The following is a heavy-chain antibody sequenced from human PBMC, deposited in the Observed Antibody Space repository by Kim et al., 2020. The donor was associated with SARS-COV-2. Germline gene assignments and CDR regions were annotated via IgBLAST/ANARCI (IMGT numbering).Heavy chain of an antibody. CDR3: ARYFPNIRFLEWLPHVPIDAFDI. CDR2: INHSGST. Sequence: SETLSLTCVVYGGSFSGYYWSWIRQPPGKGLEWIGEINHSGSTNYNPSLKSRVTISVDTSKNQFSLKLSSVTAADTAVYYCARYFPNIRFLEWLPHVPIDAFDIWGQGTMVTVSS. J-gene: IGHJ3*02. V-gene: IGHV4-34*01. CDR1: GGSFSGYY. D-gene: IGHD3-3*01.